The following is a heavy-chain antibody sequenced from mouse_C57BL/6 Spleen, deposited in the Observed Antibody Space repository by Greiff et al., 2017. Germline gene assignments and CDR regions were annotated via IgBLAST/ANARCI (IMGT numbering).Heavy chain of an antibody. CDR1: GYAFSSSW. V-gene: IGHV1-82*01. Sequence: VQLQQSGPELVKPGASVKISCKASGYAFSSSWMNWVKQRPGKGLEWIGRIYPGDGDTNYNGKFKGKATLTADKSSSTAYMQLSSLTSEDSAVYFCGRNYGSRWFAYWGQGTLVTVSA. CDR3: GRNYGSRWFAY. J-gene: IGHJ3*01. D-gene: IGHD1-1*01. CDR2: IYPGDGDT.